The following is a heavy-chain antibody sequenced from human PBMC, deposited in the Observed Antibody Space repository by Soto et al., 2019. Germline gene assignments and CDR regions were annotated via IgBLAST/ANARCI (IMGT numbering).Heavy chain of an antibody. CDR2: TYYRSKWYN. CDR1: GDSVSSNSAA. J-gene: IGHJ3*02. D-gene: IGHD6-6*01. V-gene: IGHV6-1*01. CDR3: ARDRWDSSSYRGDAFDI. Sequence: SQTLSLTCAISGDSVSSNSAAWNWIRQSPSRGLEWLGRTYYRSKWYNDYAGSVKSRITINPDTSKNQFSLQLNSVTPEDTAVDYCARDRWDSSSYRGDAFDIWGQGTMVTVSS.